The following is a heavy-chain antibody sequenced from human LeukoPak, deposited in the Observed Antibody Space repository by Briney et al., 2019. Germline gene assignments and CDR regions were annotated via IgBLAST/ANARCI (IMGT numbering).Heavy chain of an antibody. CDR3: ARAYCSSTSCVDGWFDP. D-gene: IGHD2-2*01. Sequence: SVKVSCKASGGTFSSYAISWVRQAPGQGLEWMGGIIPIFGTANYAQKFQGRVTITADEPTSTAYMELSSLRSEDTAVYYCARAYCSSTSCVDGWFDPWGQGTLVTVSS. V-gene: IGHV1-69*13. CDR1: GGTFSSYA. CDR2: IIPIFGTA. J-gene: IGHJ5*02.